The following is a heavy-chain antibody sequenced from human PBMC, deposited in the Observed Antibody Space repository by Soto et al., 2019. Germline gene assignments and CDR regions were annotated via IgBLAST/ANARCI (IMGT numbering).Heavy chain of an antibody. CDR2: ISHSGST. Sequence: SETLSLTCAVSGYSISSGYYWGWIRQPPGKGLEWIGSISHSGSTYYNPSLKSRVTISADTSKNQFSLKLNSVTAADTAVYFCARGSIAAASYFDYWGQGTLVTVSS. J-gene: IGHJ4*02. D-gene: IGHD6-13*01. V-gene: IGHV4-38-2*01. CDR3: ARGSIAAASYFDY. CDR1: GYSISSGYY.